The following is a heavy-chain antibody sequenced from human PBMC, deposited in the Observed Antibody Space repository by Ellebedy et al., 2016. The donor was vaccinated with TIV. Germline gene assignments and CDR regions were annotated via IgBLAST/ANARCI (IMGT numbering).Heavy chain of an antibody. D-gene: IGHD2-2*01. V-gene: IGHV1-18*04. CDR2: NSAYNGNT. CDR3: ARGGSTKPYYFDS. Sequence: ASVKVSCKASGHTFTNYGISWVRQAPEQGLEWMGWNSAYNGNTNYAQKLQGRVTMTTDTSTSKAYMELRSLRSDDTAVFYCARGGSTKPYYFDSWGQGTLVTVSS. CDR1: GHTFTNYG. J-gene: IGHJ4*02.